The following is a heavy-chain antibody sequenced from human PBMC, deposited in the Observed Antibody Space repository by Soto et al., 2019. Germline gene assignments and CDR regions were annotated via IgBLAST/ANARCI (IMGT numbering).Heavy chain of an antibody. Sequence: QVQLVESGGGVVQPGRSLRLSCAASGFTFSSYAMHWVRQAPGKGLEWVAVISSDGSNKYYADSVKGRFTISRDNSKNTLYLQMNSMRAEDTAVYYCARPLWRDGYNWGYFDLWGRGTLVTVSS. CDR3: ARPLWRDGYNWGYFDL. V-gene: IGHV3-30-3*01. CDR2: ISSDGSNK. J-gene: IGHJ2*01. D-gene: IGHD5-12*01. CDR1: GFTFSSYA.